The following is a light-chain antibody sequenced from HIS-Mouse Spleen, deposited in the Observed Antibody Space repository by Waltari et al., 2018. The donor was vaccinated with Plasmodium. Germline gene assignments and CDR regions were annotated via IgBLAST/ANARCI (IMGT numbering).Light chain of an antibody. CDR3: QQYNNWPAWT. J-gene: IGKJ1*01. V-gene: IGKV3-15*01. Sequence: EIVMTQSPATLSVSPGARATLACRASQSVSSNLAWYQQNPGQAPRLLIYGASTRATGIPARFSGSGSGTEFTLTISSLQSEDFAVYYCQQYNNWPAWTFGQGTKVEIK. CDR1: QSVSSN. CDR2: GAS.